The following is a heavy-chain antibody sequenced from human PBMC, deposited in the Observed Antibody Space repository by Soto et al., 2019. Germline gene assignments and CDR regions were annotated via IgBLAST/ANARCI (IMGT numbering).Heavy chain of an antibody. CDR1: GFSLSTSGLG. CDR3: ARRRGCGEFLH. D-gene: IGHD3-10*01. V-gene: IGHV2-5*02. CDR2: IYWDDDDK. J-gene: IGHJ4*02. Sequence: QITLKESGPTLVKPTQTLTLTCTFSGFSLSTSGLGVGWIRQPPGKALEWLALIYWDDDDKRYSASLKSRLTSNKDTSKNQVVLRMTNMDHVDTATYYCARRRGCGEFLHWGPGTLVTVSS.